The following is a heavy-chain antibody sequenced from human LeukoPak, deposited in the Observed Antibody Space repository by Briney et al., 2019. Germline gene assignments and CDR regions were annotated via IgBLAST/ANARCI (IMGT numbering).Heavy chain of an antibody. CDR2: IYHSGRT. J-gene: IGHJ3*02. CDR1: GYSISSGFY. CDR3: ARDLGSQQQLVGGAFDI. V-gene: IGHV4-38-2*02. Sequence: SETLSLTCTVSGYSISSGFYWAWIRQPPGKGLEWIGSIYHSGRTHYNPSLKSRVTISVDTSKNQFSLKLSSVTAADTAVYYCARDLGSQQQLVGGAFDIWGQGTMVTVSS. D-gene: IGHD6-13*01.